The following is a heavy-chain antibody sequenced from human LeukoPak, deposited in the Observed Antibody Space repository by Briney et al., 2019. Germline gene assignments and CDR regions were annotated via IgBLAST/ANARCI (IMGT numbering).Heavy chain of an antibody. V-gene: IGHV3-21*01. Sequence: GGSLRLSCAASGFTFSSYSMNWVRQAPGKGLEWVSSTSSSSSYIYYADSVKGRFTISRDNAKNSLYLQMNSLRAEDTAVYYCARSLGYSYGDYWGQGTLVTVSS. J-gene: IGHJ4*02. CDR1: GFTFSSYS. CDR3: ARSLGYSYGDY. D-gene: IGHD5-18*01. CDR2: TSSSSSYI.